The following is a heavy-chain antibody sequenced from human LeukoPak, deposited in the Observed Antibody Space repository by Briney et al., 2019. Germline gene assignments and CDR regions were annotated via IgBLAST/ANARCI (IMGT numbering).Heavy chain of an antibody. D-gene: IGHD6-13*01. Sequence: SGPTLVNPTQTLTLTCTFSGFSLSTSGMCVSWIRQPPGKALEWLALIDWDDDKYYSTSLKTRLTISKDTSKNQVVLTMTNMDPVDTATYYYARIRSAEGSSWYRDYYYGMDVWGQGTTVTVSS. J-gene: IGHJ6*02. CDR3: ARIRSAEGSSWYRDYYYGMDV. V-gene: IGHV2-70*01. CDR2: IDWDDDK. CDR1: GFSLSTSGMC.